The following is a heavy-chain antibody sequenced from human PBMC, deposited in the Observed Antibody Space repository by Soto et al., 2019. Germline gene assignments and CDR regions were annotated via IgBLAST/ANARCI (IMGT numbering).Heavy chain of an antibody. CDR2: INHSGST. V-gene: IGHV4-34*01. CDR3: AREGGHYDFWSGNAARHKIDY. Sequence: SETLSLTCAVYGGSFSGYYWSWIRQPPGKGLEWIGEINHSGSTNYNPSLKSRVTISVDTSKNQFSLKLSSVTAADTAVYYCAREGGHYDFWSGNAARHKIDYWGQGTLVTVSS. J-gene: IGHJ4*02. D-gene: IGHD3-3*01. CDR1: GGSFSGYY.